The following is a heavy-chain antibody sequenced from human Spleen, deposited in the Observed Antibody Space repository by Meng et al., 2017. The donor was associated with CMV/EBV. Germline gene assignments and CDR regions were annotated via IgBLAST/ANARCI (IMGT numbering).Heavy chain of an antibody. CDR3: ARDAYTSGWYFDY. J-gene: IGHJ4*02. D-gene: IGHD6-19*01. V-gene: IGHV3-23*01. CDR1: GFTFSSYA. Sequence: GESLKISCAASGFTFSSYAMSWVRQAPGKGLEWVSAISGSGGSTYYADSVKGRFTISRDNSKNTLYLEMNSLRAEDTAIYYCARDAYTSGWYFDYWGRGTLVTVSS. CDR2: ISGSGGST.